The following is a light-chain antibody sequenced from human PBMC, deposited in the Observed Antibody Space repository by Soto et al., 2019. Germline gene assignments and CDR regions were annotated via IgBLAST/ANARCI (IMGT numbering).Light chain of an antibody. V-gene: IGKV3-11*01. CDR2: DAS. J-gene: IGKJ4*01. Sequence: EIVLTQSPATLSLSPGERATLSCRASQSVSSYLAWYQQKPGQAPRLLIYDASNRATGIPTRFSGSGSGTDFTLTISSLEPEDFAVDYWQQRSNWPPLTFGGGTKVEIK. CDR3: QQRSNWPPLT. CDR1: QSVSSY.